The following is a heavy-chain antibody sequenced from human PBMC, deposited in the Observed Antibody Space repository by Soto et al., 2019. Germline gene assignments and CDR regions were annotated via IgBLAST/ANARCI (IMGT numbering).Heavy chain of an antibody. CDR2: ISGSGGST. Sequence: GGSLRLSCAASGFTFSSYAMSWVRQAPGKGLEWVSAISGSGGSTYYADSVKGRFTISRDNSKNTLYLQMNSLRAEDTAVYYCAKDSEGRSGYYNNYDYYGMDVWGQGTTVTVSS. CDR1: GFTFSSYA. CDR3: AKDSEGRSGYYNNYDYYGMDV. V-gene: IGHV3-23*01. D-gene: IGHD3-3*01. J-gene: IGHJ6*02.